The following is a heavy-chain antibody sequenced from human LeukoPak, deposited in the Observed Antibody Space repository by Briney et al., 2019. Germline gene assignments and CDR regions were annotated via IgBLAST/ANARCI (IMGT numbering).Heavy chain of an antibody. Sequence: GESLKISCKGSGYSFTSYWIGWVRRMPGKGLEWMGIIYPGDSDTRYSPSFQGQVTVLVDRSINTAYLQWSSLKASDTAMYYCAKFAYSSGWYIGTFDYWGQGTLVTVSS. CDR1: GYSFTSYW. V-gene: IGHV5-51*01. D-gene: IGHD6-19*01. J-gene: IGHJ4*02. CDR2: IYPGDSDT. CDR3: AKFAYSSGWYIGTFDY.